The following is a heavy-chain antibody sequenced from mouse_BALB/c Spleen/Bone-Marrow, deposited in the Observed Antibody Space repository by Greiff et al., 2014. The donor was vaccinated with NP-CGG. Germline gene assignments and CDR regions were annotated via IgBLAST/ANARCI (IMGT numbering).Heavy chain of an antibody. CDR1: GISITTGNYR. CDR2: IYYSGTI. D-gene: IGHD2-14*01. J-gene: IGHJ4*01. V-gene: IGHV3-5*02. Sequence: VQLRESGPGLVKPSQTVSLTCTVTGISITTGNYRWRWIRQFPGNKLEWIGFIYYSGTITYNPSLTSRTTITRDTSKNQFFLEMNSLTAEDTATYYCARAYYRYAMDYWGQGTSVTVSS. CDR3: ARAYYRYAMDY.